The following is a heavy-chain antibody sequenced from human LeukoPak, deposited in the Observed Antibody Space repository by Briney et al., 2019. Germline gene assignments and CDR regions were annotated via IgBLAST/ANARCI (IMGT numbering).Heavy chain of an antibody. CDR3: ARLRREVGATRYYFDY. CDR2: IYHSGST. Sequence: SETLSLTCTVSGDSISRSPYYWDWIRQSPGKGLEWIGSIYHSGSTYYNPSLKSRVTISVDTSKNQFSLKLSSVTAADTAVYYCARLRREVGATRYYFDYWGQGTLVTVSS. CDR1: GDSISRSPYY. V-gene: IGHV4-39*07. J-gene: IGHJ4*02. D-gene: IGHD1-26*01.